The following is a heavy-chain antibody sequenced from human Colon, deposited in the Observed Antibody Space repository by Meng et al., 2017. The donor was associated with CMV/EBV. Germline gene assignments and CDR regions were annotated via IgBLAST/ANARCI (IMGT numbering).Heavy chain of an antibody. CDR2: MFYNGST. D-gene: IGHD2-15*01. CDR3: AATKGYCSGVTCFWSWFDP. CDR1: GGSIISYY. Sequence: SETLSLTCTVSGGSIISYYWSWIRQPPGKGLEWIGYMFYNGSTKFNPSLKSRVTLSIDTSKNQFSLKLSSVTAADTAVYYCAATKGYCSGVTCFWSWFDPWGQGTLVTVSS. V-gene: IGHV4-59*03. J-gene: IGHJ5*02.